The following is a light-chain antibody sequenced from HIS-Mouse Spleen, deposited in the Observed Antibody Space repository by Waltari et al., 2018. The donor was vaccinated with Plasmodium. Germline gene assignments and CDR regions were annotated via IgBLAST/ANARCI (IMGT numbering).Light chain of an antibody. CDR2: GAS. CDR1: QSVSSN. CDR3: QQYNNWSFT. V-gene: IGKV3-15*01. Sequence: EIVMTQSPATLSVSPGERATLSCRASQSVSSNLAWYQQKPGQAPRLLSYGASTRATGIPARFSGSGSGTEFTLTISSLQSEDFAFYYCQQYNNWSFTFGPGTKVDIK. J-gene: IGKJ3*01.